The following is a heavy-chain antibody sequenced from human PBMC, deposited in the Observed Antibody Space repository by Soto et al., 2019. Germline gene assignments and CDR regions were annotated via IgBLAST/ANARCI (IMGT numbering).Heavy chain of an antibody. Sequence: QVHLQESGPGLVKPSETLSLTCIVSGGPISSHYWSWIRQPPGNGLEWIGFIHYSGSTNYSPSLKSRVTMSLATSKNQFSLNLSSVTAADTAVYYCARRDYSTSSLGPFDFWGQGILVTVSS. V-gene: IGHV4-59*11. CDR1: GGPISSHY. CDR2: IHYSGST. CDR3: ARRDYSTSSLGPFDF. D-gene: IGHD6-6*01. J-gene: IGHJ4*02.